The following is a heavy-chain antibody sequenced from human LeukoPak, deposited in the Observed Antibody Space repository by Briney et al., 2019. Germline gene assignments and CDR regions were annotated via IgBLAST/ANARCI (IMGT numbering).Heavy chain of an antibody. CDR2: IYYSGST. Sequence: SEALSLTCTVSGGSISSHYWSWIRQPPGKGLEWIGYIYYSGSTNYNPSLKSRVTISVDTSKNQFSLKLTSVAAADTAMYYCARAGGDPHYYYYYYMDVWGKGTPVTVSS. J-gene: IGHJ6*03. CDR1: GGSISSHY. CDR3: ARAGGDPHYYYYYYMDV. V-gene: IGHV4-59*11. D-gene: IGHD2-21*02.